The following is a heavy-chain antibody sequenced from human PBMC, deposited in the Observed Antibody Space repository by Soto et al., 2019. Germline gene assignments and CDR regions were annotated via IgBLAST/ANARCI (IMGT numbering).Heavy chain of an antibody. CDR2: IRSKANSYAT. CDR1: GFTFSGSA. J-gene: IGHJ6*03. V-gene: IGHV3-73*01. D-gene: IGHD2-15*01. Sequence: GESLKISCAASGFTFSGSAMHWVRQASGKGLEWVGRIRSKANSYATAYAASVKGRFTISRDDSKNTAYLQMNSLKTEDTAVYYCTRNRGPARYCSGGSCYSGNYYMDVWGKGTTVTVSS. CDR3: TRNRGPARYCSGGSCYSGNYYMDV.